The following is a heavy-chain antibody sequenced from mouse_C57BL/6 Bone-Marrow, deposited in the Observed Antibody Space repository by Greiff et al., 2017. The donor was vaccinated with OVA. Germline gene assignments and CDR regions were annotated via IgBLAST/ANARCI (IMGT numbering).Heavy chain of an antibody. V-gene: IGHV1-15*01. Sequence: VKLMESGAELVRPGASVTLSCKASGYTFPDYEMHWVKQTPVHGLEWIGAIDPETGGTAYNPKFKGKAILTADKSSSTAYMELRSLTSEDSAVYYCTRKSNLYYYAMDYWGQGTSVTVSS. D-gene: IGHD2-5*01. CDR3: TRKSNLYYYAMDY. CDR2: IDPETGGT. J-gene: IGHJ4*01. CDR1: GYTFPDYE.